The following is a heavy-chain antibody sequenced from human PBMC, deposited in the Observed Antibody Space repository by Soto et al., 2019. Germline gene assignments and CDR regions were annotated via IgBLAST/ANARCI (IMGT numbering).Heavy chain of an antibody. CDR2: ISYSGNT. Sequence: QVQLQESGPGLVKPTQTLSLTCTVSGGSSSSDNYWSWIRQPPGKGLEWIGHISYSGNTGYNPSLMSRLALSIDTSKNQFSLKLSYVTASDTAVYCCAREWGESSDGLYDIDSCCQGSLVSVSS. V-gene: IGHV4-30-4*01. CDR1: GGSSSSDNY. J-gene: IGHJ4*02. D-gene: IGHD3-3*01. CDR3: AREWGESSDGLYDIDS.